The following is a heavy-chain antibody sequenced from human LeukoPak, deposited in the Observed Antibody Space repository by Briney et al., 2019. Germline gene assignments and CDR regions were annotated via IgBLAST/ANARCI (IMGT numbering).Heavy chain of an antibody. CDR1: GFTFTSSA. CDR3: AADVAMVRGVIPPPMDY. D-gene: IGHD3-10*01. Sequence: SVKVSCKASGFTFTSSAMQWVRQARGQRLEWIVWIVVGSGNTNYAQKFQERVTITRDMSTSTAYMELSSLRSEDTAVYYCAADVAMVRGVIPPPMDYWGQGTLVTVSS. J-gene: IGHJ4*02. CDR2: IVVGSGNT. V-gene: IGHV1-58*02.